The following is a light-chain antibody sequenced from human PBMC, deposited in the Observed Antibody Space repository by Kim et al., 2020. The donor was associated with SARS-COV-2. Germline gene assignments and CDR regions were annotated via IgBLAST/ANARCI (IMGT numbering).Light chain of an antibody. J-gene: IGLJ1*01. CDR1: IIGTNR. Sequence: GKTASFTCGGDIIGTNRVLWYQPKPGQAPVLVIYYDTDRPPGSPERFSGSSYGNTATLTISRVDAGDEADYYCQVWDSVNDHPYVFGTGTKVTVL. V-gene: IGLV3-21*04. CDR2: YDT. CDR3: QVWDSVNDHPYV.